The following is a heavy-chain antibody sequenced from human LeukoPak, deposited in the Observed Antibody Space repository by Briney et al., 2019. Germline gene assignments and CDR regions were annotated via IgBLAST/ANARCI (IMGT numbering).Heavy chain of an antibody. V-gene: IGHV3-30*02. CDR3: ARQWELLRSSDY. D-gene: IGHD1-26*01. Sequence: GGSLRLSCAASGFTFSSYGMHWVRQAPGKGLEWVAFIRYDGSNKYYADSVKGRFTISRDNSKTTLYLQMNSLRAEDTAVYYCARQWELLRSSDYWGQGTLVTVSS. J-gene: IGHJ4*02. CDR1: GFTFSSYG. CDR2: IRYDGSNK.